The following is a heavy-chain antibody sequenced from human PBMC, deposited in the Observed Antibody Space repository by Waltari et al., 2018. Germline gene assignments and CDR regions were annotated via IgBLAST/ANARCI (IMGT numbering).Heavy chain of an antibody. D-gene: IGHD1-26*01. CDR3: ASHAYSGSYSY. CDR2: SYHSGST. J-gene: IGHJ4*02. V-gene: IGHV4-38-2*02. CDR1: GYSISSGYY. Sequence: QVQLQASGPGLVKPSETLSLTCTVSGYSISSGYYWVWSRQPPGKGLEWIGSSYHSGSTNYTPSLKSRATISEDTSKNPFSLTLSSVTAPATAVYYCASHAYSGSYSYWGQGTLVTVSS.